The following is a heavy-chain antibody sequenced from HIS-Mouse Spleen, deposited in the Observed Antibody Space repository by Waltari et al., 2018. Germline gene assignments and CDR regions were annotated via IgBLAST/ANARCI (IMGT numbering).Heavy chain of an antibody. Sequence: QVQLQQWGAGLLKPSENLSLTCAVYGGSFSRYYWSWIRQPPGKGLEWIGEINHSGSTNYNPSLKSRVTISVDTSKNQFSLKLSSVTAADTAVYYCARGSVAAAGGDYWGQGTLVTVSS. CDR2: INHSGST. V-gene: IGHV4-34*01. CDR3: ARGSVAAAGGDY. D-gene: IGHD6-13*01. J-gene: IGHJ4*02. CDR1: GGSFSRYY.